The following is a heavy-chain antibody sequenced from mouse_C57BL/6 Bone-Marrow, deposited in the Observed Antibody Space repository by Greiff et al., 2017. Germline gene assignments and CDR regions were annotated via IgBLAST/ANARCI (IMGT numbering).Heavy chain of an antibody. J-gene: IGHJ3*01. Sequence: QVQLKESGAELMKPGASVKLSCKATGYTFTGYWIEWVKQRPGHGLEWIGEILPGSGSTNYNEKFKGKATFTADTSSNTAYMQLSSLTTEDSAIYYCARPLYYEYAWFAYWGQGTLVTVSA. CDR3: ARPLYYEYAWFAY. CDR1: GYTFTGYW. V-gene: IGHV1-9*01. D-gene: IGHD2-4*01. CDR2: ILPGSGST.